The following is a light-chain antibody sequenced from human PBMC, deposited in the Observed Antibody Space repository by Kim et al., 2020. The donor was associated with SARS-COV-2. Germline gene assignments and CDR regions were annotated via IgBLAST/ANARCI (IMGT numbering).Light chain of an antibody. V-gene: IGKV1-39*01. J-gene: IGKJ3*01. CDR3: HHSYSTPLT. CDR1: QSISSY. CDR2: AAS. Sequence: VSVGERVTITCRARQSISSYLNLYQQKPGKAPKLLIYAASSLQSGVRSRFSGSGSGTDFTLTISSLQPEDVATYYCHHSYSTPLTFGPGTKVDIK.